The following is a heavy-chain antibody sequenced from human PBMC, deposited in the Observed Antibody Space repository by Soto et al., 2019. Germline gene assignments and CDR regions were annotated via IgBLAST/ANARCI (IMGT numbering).Heavy chain of an antibody. J-gene: IGHJ5*02. CDR1: GGSISSGGYY. CDR3: ARGSLVGADRPDNWFDP. Sequence: KPSETLSLTCTVSGGSISSGGYYWSWIRQHPGKGLEWIGYIYYSGSTYYNPSLKSRVTISVDTSKNQFSLKLSSVTAADTAVYYCARGSLVGADRPDNWFDPWGQGTLVTVSS. CDR2: IYYSGST. D-gene: IGHD3-10*01. V-gene: IGHV4-31*03.